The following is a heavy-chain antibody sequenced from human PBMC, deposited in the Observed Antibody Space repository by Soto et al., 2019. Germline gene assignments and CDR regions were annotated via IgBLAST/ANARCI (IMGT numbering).Heavy chain of an antibody. CDR2: IYTSGST. J-gene: IGHJ5*02. CDR1: GGSISSYY. Sequence: QVQLQESGPGLVKPSETLSLTCTVSGGSISSYYWSWIRQPAGKGLEWIGRIYTSGSTNYNPSLKSRVTMSVDTSKSQFSLKLSSVTAADTAVYYCAREGSYRRTNWFDPWGQGTLVTVSS. CDR3: AREGSYRRTNWFDP. D-gene: IGHD1-26*01. V-gene: IGHV4-4*07.